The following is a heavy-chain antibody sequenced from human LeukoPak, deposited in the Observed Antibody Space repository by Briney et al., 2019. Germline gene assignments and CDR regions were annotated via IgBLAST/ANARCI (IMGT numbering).Heavy chain of an antibody. D-gene: IGHD6-13*01. CDR3: ARLNSSSWLYYYYYGMDV. J-gene: IGHJ6*02. CDR2: IYTSGST. V-gene: IGHV4-61*02. CDR1: GGSISSGSYY. Sequence: PSETLSLTCTVSGGSISSGSYYWSWIRQPAGKGLEWIGRIYTSGSTNYNPSLKSRVTISVDTSKNQFSLKLSSVTAADTAVYYCARLNSSSWLYYYYYGMDVWGQGTTVTVSS.